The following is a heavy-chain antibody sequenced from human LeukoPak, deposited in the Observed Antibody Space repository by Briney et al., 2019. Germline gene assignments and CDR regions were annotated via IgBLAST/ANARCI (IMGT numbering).Heavy chain of an antibody. J-gene: IGHJ4*02. CDR3: ARDNVLGVFITHFDY. CDR2: IIPILGIA. D-gene: IGHD3-3*01. Sequence: SVKVSCKASGGTFSSYTISWVRQAPGQGLEWMGRIIPILGIANYAQKFQGRVTITADKSTSTAYMELSSLRSEDTAVYYCARDNVLGVFITHFDYWGQGTLVTVSS. CDR1: GGTFSSYT. V-gene: IGHV1-69*04.